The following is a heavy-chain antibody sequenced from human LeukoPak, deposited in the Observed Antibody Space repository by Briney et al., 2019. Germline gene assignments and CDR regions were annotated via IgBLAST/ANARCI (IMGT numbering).Heavy chain of an antibody. J-gene: IGHJ6*03. CDR3: ARSLIQLSTRDYYMDV. Sequence: GASVKVSCKASGGTFSSYAISWVRQAPGQGLEWMGGIIPIFGTANYAQKFQGRVTITTDESTSTAYMELSSLRSEDTAVYYCARSLIQLSTRDYYMDVWGKGTTVTVSS. V-gene: IGHV1-69*05. CDR2: IIPIFGTA. CDR1: GGTFSSYA. D-gene: IGHD5-18*01.